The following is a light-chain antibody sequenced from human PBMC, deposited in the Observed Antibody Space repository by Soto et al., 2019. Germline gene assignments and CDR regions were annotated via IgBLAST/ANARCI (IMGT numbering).Light chain of an antibody. V-gene: IGKV1-5*01. Sequence: ITQCPSTLPASIGDRVTITCRARQSISIWLAWYQQKPGKAPKLLIYDASILESGVPSRFSGSGSGTEFTLTISSLQSEDFAVYYCRQYNNWPRTFGQGTKVDI. J-gene: IGKJ1*01. CDR3: RQYNNWPRT. CDR1: QSISIW. CDR2: DAS.